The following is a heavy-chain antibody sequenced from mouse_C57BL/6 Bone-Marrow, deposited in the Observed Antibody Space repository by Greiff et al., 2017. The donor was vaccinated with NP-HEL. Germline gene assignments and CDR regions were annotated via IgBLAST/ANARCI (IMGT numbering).Heavy chain of an antibody. CDR3: ARRTTVGYFDY. CDR2: ISPRSGNT. CDR1: GYTFTSYG. J-gene: IGHJ2*01. D-gene: IGHD1-1*01. Sequence: VQLQQSGAELARPGASVKLSCKASGYTFTSYGISWVKQRTGQGLEWIGEISPRSGNTYYNEKFKGKATLTAEKSSSTSYMELRSLTSEDSAVYFCARRTTVGYFDYWGQGTTLTVSS. V-gene: IGHV1-81*01.